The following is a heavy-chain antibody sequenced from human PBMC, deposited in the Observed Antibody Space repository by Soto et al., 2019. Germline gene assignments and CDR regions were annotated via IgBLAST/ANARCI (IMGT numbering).Heavy chain of an antibody. Sequence: PSETLSLTCAVYGGSFSGYYWSWIRQPPGKGLEWIGEINHSGSTNYNPSLKSRVTISVDTSKNQFSLKLSSVTAADTAVYYCATLFGESMNWFDPWGQGTLVTVPS. CDR1: GGSFSGYY. D-gene: IGHD3-10*02. J-gene: IGHJ5*02. V-gene: IGHV4-34*01. CDR3: ATLFGESMNWFDP. CDR2: INHSGST.